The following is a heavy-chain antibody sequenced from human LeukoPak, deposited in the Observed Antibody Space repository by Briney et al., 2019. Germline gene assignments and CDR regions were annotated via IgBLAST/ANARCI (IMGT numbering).Heavy chain of an antibody. Sequence: PSETLSLTCAVYGGSFSGYYWSWIRQPPGKGLEWIGEINHSGSTNYNPSLKSRVTISVDTSKNQFSLKLSSVTAADTAVYYCARSSLTIFGVVHWYFDLWGRGTLVTVSS. V-gene: IGHV4-34*01. J-gene: IGHJ2*01. CDR2: INHSGST. CDR3: ARSSLTIFGVVHWYFDL. D-gene: IGHD3-3*01. CDR1: GGSFSGYY.